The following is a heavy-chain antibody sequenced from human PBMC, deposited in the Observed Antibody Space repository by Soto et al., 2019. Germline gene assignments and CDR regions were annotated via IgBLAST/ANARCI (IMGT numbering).Heavy chain of an antibody. Sequence: SRTLSLTCAISGDSVSSNSASWNWIRQSPSRGLGWLGRTYYRSKWYNDYAVSVKSRITINPDTSKNQFSLQLNSVTPEDTAVYYCARDRNFGVVIITYYGMDVWGQGTTVTVYS. D-gene: IGHD3-3*01. J-gene: IGHJ6*02. CDR1: GDSVSSNSAS. CDR2: TYYRSKWYN. V-gene: IGHV6-1*01. CDR3: ARDRNFGVVIITYYGMDV.